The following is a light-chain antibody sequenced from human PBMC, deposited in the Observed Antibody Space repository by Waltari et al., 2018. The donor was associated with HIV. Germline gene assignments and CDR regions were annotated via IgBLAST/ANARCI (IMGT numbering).Light chain of an antibody. CDR2: DND. Sequence: QSALTQPASVSAAPGQKVTISCSGRTSNLGSNFVSWYQQFSETAPKLLIFDNDKRPSGIPDRFSGAKSGTSATLGLTGLQSGDEANYYCATWDNKLSALVFGGGTKVTVL. V-gene: IGLV1-51*01. CDR3: ATWDNKLSALV. J-gene: IGLJ2*01. CDR1: TSNLGSNF.